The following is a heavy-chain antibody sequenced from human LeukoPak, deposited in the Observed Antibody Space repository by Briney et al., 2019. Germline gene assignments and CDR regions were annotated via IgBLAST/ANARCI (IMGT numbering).Heavy chain of an antibody. V-gene: IGHV1-46*01. CDR1: GYTFTSYY. CDR2: INPSGGST. D-gene: IGHD3-10*02. Sequence: ASVKVSCKASGYTFTSYYMHWVRQAPGQGLEWMGIINPSGGSTSYAQKFQGRVTMTRDTSTSTVYMELSSLRSEDTAVYYCARDVRSAIYYYYMDVWGKGTTVTVSS. CDR3: ARDVRSAIYYYYMDV. J-gene: IGHJ6*03.